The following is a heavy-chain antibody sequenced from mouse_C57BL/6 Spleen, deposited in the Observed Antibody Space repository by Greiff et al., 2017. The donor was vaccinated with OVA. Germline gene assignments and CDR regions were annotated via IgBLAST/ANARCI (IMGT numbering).Heavy chain of an antibody. CDR1: GFNIKDYY. D-gene: IGHD1-1*01. V-gene: IGHV14-2*01. J-gene: IGHJ4*01. CDR2: IAPEDGET. CDR3: ARGVVAYYYAMDY. Sequence: VQLQQSGAELVKPGASVKLSCTASGFNIKDYYMHWVRQRTEQGLEWIGRIAPEDGETKYAPKFQGKATITADPSSNTAYLQRSSLTSEDTAVYYCARGVVAYYYAMDYWGQGTSVTVSS.